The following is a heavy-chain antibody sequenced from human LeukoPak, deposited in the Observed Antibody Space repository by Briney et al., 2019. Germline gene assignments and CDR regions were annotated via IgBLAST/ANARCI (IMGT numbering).Heavy chain of an antibody. CDR2: IWYDGSNK. Sequence: LAGGSLRLSCAASGFTFSSYGMHWVRQAPGKGLEWVAVIWYDGSNKYYADSVKGRFTISRDNSKNTLYLQMNSLRAEDTAVYYCARDLIAVAGFPASWFDPWSQGTLVTVSS. J-gene: IGHJ5*02. CDR3: ARDLIAVAGFPASWFDP. CDR1: GFTFSSYG. V-gene: IGHV3-33*01. D-gene: IGHD6-19*01.